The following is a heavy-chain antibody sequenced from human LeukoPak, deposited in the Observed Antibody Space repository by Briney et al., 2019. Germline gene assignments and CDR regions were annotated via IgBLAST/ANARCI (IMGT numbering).Heavy chain of an antibody. D-gene: IGHD3-3*01. CDR2: IYYSGST. CDR1: GGSISSYY. V-gene: IGHV4-59*08. J-gene: IGHJ5*02. CDR3: ARHYEPYDFWSGRNWFDP. Sequence: SETLSLTCTVSGGSISSYYWSWIRQPPGKGLEWIGYIYYSGSTNYNPFLKSRVTISVDTSKNQFSLKLSSVTAADTAVYYCARHYEPYDFWSGRNWFDPWGQGTLVTVSS.